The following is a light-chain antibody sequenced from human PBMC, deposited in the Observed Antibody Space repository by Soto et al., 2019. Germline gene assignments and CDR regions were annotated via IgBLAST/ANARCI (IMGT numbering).Light chain of an antibody. CDR2: AAS. V-gene: IGKV1-27*01. Sequence: DIQMTQSPSSLSASVEDRVTITCRTSQDISNYLAWYQQKPGKVPKLLIFAASTLQSGVPSRFSGSGSGTDFTLTISSLQPEDVATYYCQNYNNAPLTFGPGTKVDIK. CDR1: QDISNY. CDR3: QNYNNAPLT. J-gene: IGKJ3*01.